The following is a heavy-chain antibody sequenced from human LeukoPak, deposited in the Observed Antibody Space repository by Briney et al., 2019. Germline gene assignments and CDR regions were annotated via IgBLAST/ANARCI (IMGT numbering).Heavy chain of an antibody. CDR3: ARDLSGFYYYDSSGCAAGY. Sequence: GGSLRLSCAASGFTFSSYAMHWVRQAPGKGLEWVAVISYDGSNKYYADSVKGRFTISRDNSKNTLYLQMNSLRAEDTAVYYCARDLSGFYYYDSSGCAAGYWGQGTLVTVSS. D-gene: IGHD3-22*01. J-gene: IGHJ4*02. V-gene: IGHV3-30-3*01. CDR2: ISYDGSNK. CDR1: GFTFSSYA.